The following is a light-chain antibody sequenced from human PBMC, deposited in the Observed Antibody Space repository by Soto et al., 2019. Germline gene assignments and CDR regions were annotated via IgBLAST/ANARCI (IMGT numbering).Light chain of an antibody. CDR3: SSYTGGSTYV. Sequence: QSALTQPASVSGSPGQSITISCTGTSSDIGGYKYVSWYQQHPGKAPKLMIYDVSNRPSGVSNRFSGSKSGNTATLTISGLKCEDEAEYYCSSYTGGSTYVIGTGPKVXVL. CDR2: DVS. CDR1: SSDIGGYKY. J-gene: IGLJ1*01. V-gene: IGLV2-14*01.